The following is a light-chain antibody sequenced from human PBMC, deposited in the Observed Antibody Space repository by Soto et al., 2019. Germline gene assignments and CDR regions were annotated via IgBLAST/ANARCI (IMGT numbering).Light chain of an antibody. V-gene: IGKV1-39*01. CDR1: QSISKY. CDR3: QQSYNTPYT. CDR2: AAS. J-gene: IGKJ2*01. Sequence: DIQMTQSPSSLSASIGDRVTITCRASQSISKYLNWYQQKLGKAPKLLIYAASSLQSGVPSRFSGSGSGTDFSLTISSLQPEDLGTYYCQQSYNTPYTFGQGTKLEIK.